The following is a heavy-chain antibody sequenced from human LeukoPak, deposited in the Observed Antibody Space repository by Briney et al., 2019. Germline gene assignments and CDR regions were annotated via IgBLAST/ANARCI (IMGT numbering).Heavy chain of an antibody. Sequence: SETLSLTCTVSGGSVNNNTYYWSWIRQPPGKGLEWIGYIYYSGSTNYNPSLKSRVTISVDTSKNQFSLKLSSVTAADTAVYYCARDVGGKDDYWGQGTLVTVSS. CDR1: GGSVNNNTYY. D-gene: IGHD4-23*01. CDR3: ARDVGGKDDY. J-gene: IGHJ4*02. V-gene: IGHV4-61*01. CDR2: IYYSGST.